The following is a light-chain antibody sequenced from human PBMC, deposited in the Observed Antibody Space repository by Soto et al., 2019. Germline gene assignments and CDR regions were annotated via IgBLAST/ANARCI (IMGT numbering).Light chain of an antibody. CDR3: QEYGSSPGT. CDR2: GAS. J-gene: IGKJ2*01. CDR1: QSVSSSY. V-gene: IGKV3-20*01. Sequence: EIVLTQSPGTLSLSPGERATLSCRASQSVSSSYLAWYQQKPGQAPRLLIYGASSRATGIPARFSGSGSGTDSTLTISRLEPEDFAVYYCQEYGSSPGTFGQGTKLEIK.